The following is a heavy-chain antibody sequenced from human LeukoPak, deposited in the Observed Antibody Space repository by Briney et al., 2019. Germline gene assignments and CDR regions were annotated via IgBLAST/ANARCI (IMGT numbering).Heavy chain of an antibody. CDR2: ISYDGSNK. J-gene: IGHJ5*02. CDR3: ARDGRIAVAGTDWFDP. Sequence: GGSLRLSCAASGFTFSSYAMHWVRQAPGKGLEWVAVISYDGSNKYYADSVKGRFTISRDNSKNTLYLQMNSLRAEDTAVYYCARDGRIAVAGTDWFDPWGQGTLVTVSS. CDR1: GFTFSSYA. D-gene: IGHD6-19*01. V-gene: IGHV3-30-3*01.